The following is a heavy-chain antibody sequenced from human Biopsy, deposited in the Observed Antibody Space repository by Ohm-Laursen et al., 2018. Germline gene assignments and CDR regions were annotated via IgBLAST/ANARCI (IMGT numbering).Heavy chain of an antibody. D-gene: IGHD1/OR15-1a*01. CDR3: ARGGGYNWNNGWFDP. J-gene: IGHJ5*02. CDR1: GGTFSSSA. CDR2: IIGIFRTA. Sequence: SSVKVSCNASGGTFSSSAITWVRQAPGQRLEWMGGIIGIFRTAHYAQKFQGRVTITADEFMSTAYMELSSLRSEDTAVYYCARGGGYNWNNGWFDPWGQGTLVTVSS. V-gene: IGHV1-69*01.